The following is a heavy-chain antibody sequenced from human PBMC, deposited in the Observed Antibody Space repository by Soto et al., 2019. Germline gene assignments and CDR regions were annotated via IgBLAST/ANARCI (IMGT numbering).Heavy chain of an antibody. J-gene: IGHJ4*02. Sequence: EVQLVESGGGLVQPGGSLRLSCAASGFTFSSYWMYWVRQAPGKGLVWVSRTNSDGSDTTYADSVKGRFTISRDNAKNTLYLQMNSLRAEDTAVNYCARDRGGSLFDYWGQGTLVTVSS. D-gene: IGHD6-19*01. CDR2: TNSDGSDT. V-gene: IGHV3-74*01. CDR1: GFTFSSYW. CDR3: ARDRGGSLFDY.